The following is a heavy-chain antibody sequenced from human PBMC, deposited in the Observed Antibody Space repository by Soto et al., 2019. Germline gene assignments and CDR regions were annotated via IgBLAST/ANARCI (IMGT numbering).Heavy chain of an antibody. D-gene: IGHD6-19*01. Sequence: SETLSLTCAVYGGSFSGYYWSWIRQPPGKGLEWIGEINHSGSTNYNPSLKSRVTISVDTSKNQFSLKLSSVTAADTAVYYCARTGGIAVAGTRGFGYWGQGTLVTVSS. CDR2: INHSGST. J-gene: IGHJ4*02. V-gene: IGHV4-34*01. CDR3: ARTGGIAVAGTRGFGY. CDR1: GGSFSGYY.